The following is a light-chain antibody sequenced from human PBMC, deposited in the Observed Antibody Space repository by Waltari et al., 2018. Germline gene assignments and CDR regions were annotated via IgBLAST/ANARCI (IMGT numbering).Light chain of an antibody. CDR2: DAS. V-gene: IGKV1D-13*01. CDR3: QQFSNFPVIA. CDR1: QDISRA. Sequence: AIQLTQSPSSLSAYVGDRVTITCRASQDISRALAWYQQKPGDPPKRLIYDASSLQTGVPSRFSGSRSGTDFTLTISSLQSEDSANYYCQQFSNFPVIAFGQGTRLEIK. J-gene: IGKJ5*01.